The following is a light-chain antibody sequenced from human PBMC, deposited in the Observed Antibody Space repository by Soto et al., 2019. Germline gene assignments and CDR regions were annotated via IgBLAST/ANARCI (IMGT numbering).Light chain of an antibody. CDR2: KAS. CDR1: QSISSW. CDR3: QQYNSYSLT. Sequence: DIQMTQSPSTLSASVGDRVTITCRASQSISSWLAWYQQKPGKAPKLLIYKASSPESGVPSRFSGSGSGTEFTLTISSLQPDDFATYYCQQYNSYSLTFGGGTKVDIK. J-gene: IGKJ4*01. V-gene: IGKV1-5*03.